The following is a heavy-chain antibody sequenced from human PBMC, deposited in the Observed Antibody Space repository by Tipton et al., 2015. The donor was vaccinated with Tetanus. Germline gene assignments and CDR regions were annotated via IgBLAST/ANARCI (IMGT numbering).Heavy chain of an antibody. CDR3: ATAGGLGYDSSGYSPFDY. CDR1: GFTFSSYW. Sequence: SLRLSCAASGFTFSSYWMHWVRQAPGKGLVWVARISNDGSATNYADSVKGRFTISRDNAKDTLYLQMNGLRAEDTAVYYCATAGGLGYDSSGYSPFDYWGQGTLVTVSS. D-gene: IGHD3-22*01. J-gene: IGHJ4*02. V-gene: IGHV3-74*01. CDR2: ISNDGSAT.